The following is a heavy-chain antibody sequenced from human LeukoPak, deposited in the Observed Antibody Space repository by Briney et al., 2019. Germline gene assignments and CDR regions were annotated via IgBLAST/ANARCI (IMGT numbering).Heavy chain of an antibody. CDR3: AKSRYSSSWTYFDY. D-gene: IGHD6-13*01. J-gene: IGHJ4*02. Sequence: GGSLRLSCAASGFTFSSYWMHWVRQAPGKGLVWVSRINRDGSSTSYADSVKGRFTISRDNAKNTLYLQMNSLRAEDTAVYYCAKSRYSSSWTYFDYWGQGTLVTVSS. CDR2: INRDGSST. CDR1: GFTFSSYW. V-gene: IGHV3-74*01.